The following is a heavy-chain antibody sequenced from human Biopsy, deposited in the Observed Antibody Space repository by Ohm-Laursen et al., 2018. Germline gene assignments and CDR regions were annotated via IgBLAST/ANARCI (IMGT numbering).Heavy chain of an antibody. CDR1: GFTVNDHA. CDR2: ISWDSGRI. Sequence: SLRLSCTAPGFTVNDHAMHWVRQPPGKGLEWVSGISWDSGRIGYADSVKGRFTGSRENAKKSLYLEMNSLRPEDTALYYCTKYLIPAGTDVWGQGTTVTVSS. J-gene: IGHJ6*02. CDR3: TKYLIPAGTDV. V-gene: IGHV3-9*01.